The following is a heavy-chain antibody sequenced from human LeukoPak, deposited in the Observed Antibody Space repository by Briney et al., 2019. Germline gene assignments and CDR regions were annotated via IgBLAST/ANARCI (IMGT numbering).Heavy chain of an antibody. CDR3: ARGPRQWLYYFDY. CDR1: EFTFSSYG. V-gene: IGHV3-33*08. CDR2: IWYDGSNK. D-gene: IGHD6-19*01. J-gene: IGHJ4*02. Sequence: GGSLRLSCAASEFTFSSYGMHWVRQAPGKGLEWVAVIWYDGSNKYYADSVKGRFTISRDNSKNTLYLQMNSLRAEDTAVYYCARGPRQWLYYFDYWGQGTLVTVSS.